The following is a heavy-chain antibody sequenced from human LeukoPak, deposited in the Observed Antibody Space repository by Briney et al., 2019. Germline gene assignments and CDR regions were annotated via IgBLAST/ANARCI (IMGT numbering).Heavy chain of an antibody. CDR3: ARESTWVADFSGPDY. Sequence: GGSLRLSCAASGFTFSTYAMNWVRQAPGKGLEWVSGITVGGTTEYADSVKGRFTISRDNSKSTLFLQINGLRAEDTAVYYCARESTWVADFSGPDYWGQEPWSPSPQ. D-gene: IGHD1-14*01. CDR2: ITVGGTT. J-gene: IGHJ4*01. CDR1: GFTFSTYA. V-gene: IGHV3-23*01.